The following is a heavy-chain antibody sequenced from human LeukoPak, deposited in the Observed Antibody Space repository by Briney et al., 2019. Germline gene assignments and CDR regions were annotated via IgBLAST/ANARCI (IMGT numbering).Heavy chain of an antibody. D-gene: IGHD6-19*01. CDR2: IYYSGST. CDR3: TRVSRDSSGWFPNFDY. J-gene: IGHJ4*02. CDR1: GGSISSYY. Sequence: PSETLSLTCTVSGGSISSYYWSWIRQPPGKGLEWIGYIYYSGSTNSNPSLKSRVTISVDTSKNQFSLKLSSVTAADTAVYYCTRVSRDSSGWFPNFDYWGQGTLVTVPS. V-gene: IGHV4-59*01.